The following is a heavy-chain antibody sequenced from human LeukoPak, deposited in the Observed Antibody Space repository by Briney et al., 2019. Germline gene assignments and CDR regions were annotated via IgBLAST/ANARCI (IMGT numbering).Heavy chain of an antibody. J-gene: IGHJ4*02. D-gene: IGHD2-15*01. Sequence: PGGSLRLSCAAFGFTFRSYAMHWVRQAPGKGLEYVSAISSNGDSTYYANSVKGRFSISRDNSKNTLYLQMGSLRAEDMAVYYCARDMGYCSGGSCYPTYFDYWGQGTPVTVSS. V-gene: IGHV3-64*01. CDR1: GFTFRSYA. CDR2: ISSNGDST. CDR3: ARDMGYCSGGSCYPTYFDY.